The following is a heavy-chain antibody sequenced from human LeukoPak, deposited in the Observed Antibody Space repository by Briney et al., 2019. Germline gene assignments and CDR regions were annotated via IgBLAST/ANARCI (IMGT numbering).Heavy chain of an antibody. CDR2: ISFDGSNK. V-gene: IGHV3-33*08. J-gene: IGHJ4*02. Sequence: PGGSLRLSCAASAFPFTNYAMHWVRQAPGKGLEWVAVISFDGSNKYYGDSVKGRFTISRDNSKNTLYLQMNSLRVEDTAVYYCARESCTTSCYGFDYWGQGTLVTVSS. CDR1: AFPFTNYA. D-gene: IGHD2-2*01. CDR3: ARESCTTSCYGFDY.